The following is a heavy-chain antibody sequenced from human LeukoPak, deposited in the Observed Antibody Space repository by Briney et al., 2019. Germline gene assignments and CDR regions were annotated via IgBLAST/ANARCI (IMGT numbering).Heavy chain of an antibody. CDR2: IKQDGSEK. Sequence: GGSLRLSCAASGFTFSSYWMSWVRQAPGKGLEWVANIKQDGSEKYYVDSVKGRFTISRDNAKNSLYLQMNSLRAEDTAVYYCARGAYYYDSSGYWDQIYFDYWGQGTLVTASS. V-gene: IGHV3-7*01. CDR1: GFTFSSYW. CDR3: ARGAYYYDSSGYWDQIYFDY. J-gene: IGHJ4*02. D-gene: IGHD3-22*01.